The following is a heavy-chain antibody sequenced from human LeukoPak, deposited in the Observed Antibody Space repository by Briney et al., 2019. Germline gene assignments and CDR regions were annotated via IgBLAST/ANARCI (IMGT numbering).Heavy chain of an antibody. V-gene: IGHV1-2*02. J-gene: IGHJ4*02. CDR3: AAVQVGANYYFDY. Sequence: ASVKVSCKASGYKFTGYYMHWVRQAPGQGLEWMGWINPNSGGTNYAQKFQGRVTMTRDMSTSRAYMELSSLRSEDTAVYYCAAVQVGANYYFDYWGQGTPVTVSS. CDR1: GYKFTGYY. CDR2: INPNSGGT. D-gene: IGHD1-26*01.